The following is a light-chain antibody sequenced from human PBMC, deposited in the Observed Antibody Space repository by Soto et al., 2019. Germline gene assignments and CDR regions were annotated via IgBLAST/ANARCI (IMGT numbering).Light chain of an antibody. V-gene: IGLV2-14*01. Sequence: QSALTQPASVSGSPGQSITISCTGTSSDVGGYNYVSWYQQYPGNAPKLMIYEVSNRPSGVSNRFSGSKSGNTASLTISGLQSEDEADYYCSSYTSTNTLVFGGGTKLTVL. CDR2: EVS. CDR3: SSYTSTNTLV. CDR1: SSDVGGYNY. J-gene: IGLJ3*02.